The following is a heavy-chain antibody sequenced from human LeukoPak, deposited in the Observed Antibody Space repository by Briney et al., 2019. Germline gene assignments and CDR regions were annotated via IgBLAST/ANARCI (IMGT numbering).Heavy chain of an antibody. CDR1: GFTFSNAW. J-gene: IGHJ4*02. Sequence: PGGSLRLSCAASGFTFSNAWMSWVRQAPGKGLEWVSRIKSKTDGGTTDYAAPVKGRFTISRDDSKNTLYLQMNSLKTEDTAVYYCTTMGNYDYWGQGTLVTVSS. CDR2: IKSKTDGGTT. CDR3: TTMGNYDY. D-gene: IGHD1-26*01. V-gene: IGHV3-15*01.